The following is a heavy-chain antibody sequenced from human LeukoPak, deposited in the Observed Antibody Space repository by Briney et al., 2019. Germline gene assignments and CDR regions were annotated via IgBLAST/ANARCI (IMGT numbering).Heavy chain of an antibody. D-gene: IGHD3-22*01. J-gene: IGHJ3*02. Sequence: SETLSLTCAVYGGSFRGHYWSWLRQPPGKGLEWIGEIHHSGSTNYNPSLKRGVTISVETYKKELVLKLSSVTAADTAVYFCTRGPYSYDSSGAFDIWGQGTMVTVSS. V-gene: IGHV4-34*01. CDR3: TRGPYSYDSSGAFDI. CDR1: GGSFRGHY. CDR2: IHHSGST.